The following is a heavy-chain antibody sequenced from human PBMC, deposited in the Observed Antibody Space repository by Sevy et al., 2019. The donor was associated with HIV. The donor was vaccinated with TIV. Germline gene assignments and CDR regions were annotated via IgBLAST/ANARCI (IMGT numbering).Heavy chain of an antibody. CDR3: ARVRYYDILTGYSALFDY. J-gene: IGHJ4*02. D-gene: IGHD3-9*01. CDR2: ISAYNGNT. V-gene: IGHV1-18*01. Sequence: ASVKASCKASGYTFTSYGISWVRQAPGQGLEWMGWISAYNGNTNYAQKLQGRVTMTTDTSTSTAYMELRSLRSDDTAVYYCARVRYYDILTGYSALFDYWGQGTLVTVSS. CDR1: GYTFTSYG.